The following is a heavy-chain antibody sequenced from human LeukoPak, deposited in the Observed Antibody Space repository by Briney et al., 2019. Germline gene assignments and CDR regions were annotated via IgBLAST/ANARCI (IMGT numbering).Heavy chain of an antibody. J-gene: IGHJ3*01. D-gene: IGHD5-18*01. V-gene: IGHV3-7*01. CDR1: EFTFSDYS. Sequence: GGSLRLSCAASEFTFSDYSMNWVRQAPGKGLEWVATIKQDGSEKYYVDSVKGRFTISRDNAKNSLYLQMNSLRAEDTALYYCARGLTAIDVWGQGTMVTVSS. CDR3: ARGLTAIDV. CDR2: IKQDGSEK.